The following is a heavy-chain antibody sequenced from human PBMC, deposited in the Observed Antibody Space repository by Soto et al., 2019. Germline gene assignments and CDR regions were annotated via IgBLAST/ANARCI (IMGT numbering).Heavy chain of an antibody. D-gene: IGHD3-3*01. CDR2: ISGSGGST. J-gene: IGHJ6*02. CDR3: AKYLPYFDFWSGYAAIDV. V-gene: IGHV3-23*01. CDR1: GFTFSSYA. Sequence: GGSLRLSCAASGFTFSSYAMSWVRQAPGKGLEWVSAISGSGGSTYYADSVKGRFTISRDNSKNTLYLQMNSLGAEDTAVYYCAKYLPYFDFWSGYAAIDVWGQGTMVTVSS.